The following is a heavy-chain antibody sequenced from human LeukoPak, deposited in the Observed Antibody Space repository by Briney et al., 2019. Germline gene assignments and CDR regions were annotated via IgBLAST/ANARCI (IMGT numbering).Heavy chain of an antibody. J-gene: IGHJ5*02. V-gene: IGHV1-69*04. CDR2: IIPILGIA. CDR1: GGTFSSYA. CDR3: ARSYSSSSGNWFDP. Sequence: GASVKVSCKASGGTFSSYAISWVRQAPGQGLEWMGRIIPILGIANYAQKFQGRVTITADKSTSTAYMELSSLRSEDTAVYYCARSYSSSSGNWFDPWGQGTLVTVSS. D-gene: IGHD6-6*01.